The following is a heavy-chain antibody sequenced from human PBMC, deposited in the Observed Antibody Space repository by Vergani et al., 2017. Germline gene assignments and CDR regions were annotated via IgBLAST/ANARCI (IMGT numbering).Heavy chain of an antibody. D-gene: IGHD2-21*01. J-gene: IGHJ4*02. Sequence: QVQLQESGPGLVTPSETLSLTCSVSGDSMNTYYWTWIRQPPGKGLEWIGYIYDSVDTKYNPSLKSRVTMSLDTSKNQFSLKLYSVTAADTAVYYCARGALWWLRQIDSWGQGTLVTVSS. CDR2: IYDSVDT. CDR1: GDSMNTYY. V-gene: IGHV4-59*01. CDR3: ARGALWWLRQIDS.